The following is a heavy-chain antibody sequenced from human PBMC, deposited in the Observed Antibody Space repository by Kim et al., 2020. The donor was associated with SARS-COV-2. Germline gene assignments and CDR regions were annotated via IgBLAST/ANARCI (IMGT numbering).Heavy chain of an antibody. V-gene: IGHV4-34*01. CDR2: INHSGST. J-gene: IGHJ6*02. CDR3: ARAMVVFGYYYGMDV. CDR1: SGSFSGYY. Sequence: SETLSLTCAVYSGSFSGYYWSWIRQPPGKGLEWIGEINHSGSTNYNPSLKSRVTISVDTSKNQFSLKLSSVTAADTAVYYCARAMVVFGYYYGMDVWGQGTTVTVSS. D-gene: IGHD2-15*01.